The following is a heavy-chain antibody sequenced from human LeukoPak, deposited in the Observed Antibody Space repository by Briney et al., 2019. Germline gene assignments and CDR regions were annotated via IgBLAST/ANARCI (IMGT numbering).Heavy chain of an antibody. CDR2: INHSGST. Sequence: SETLSLTCAVYGGSFSGYYWSWIRQPPGKGLEWIGEINHSGSTNYNPSLKSRVTISVDTSKNQFSLKLSSVTAADTAVYYCVRVRRFSSGCFDYWGQGTLVTVSS. D-gene: IGHD6-19*01. J-gene: IGHJ4*02. CDR1: GGSFSGYY. V-gene: IGHV4-34*01. CDR3: VRVRRFSSGCFDY.